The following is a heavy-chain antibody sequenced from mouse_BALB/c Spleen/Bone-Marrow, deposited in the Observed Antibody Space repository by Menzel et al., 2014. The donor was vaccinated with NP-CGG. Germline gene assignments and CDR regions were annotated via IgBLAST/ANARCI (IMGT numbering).Heavy chain of an antibody. V-gene: IGHV5-17*02. CDR3: ARNYDFWFGY. J-gene: IGHJ3*01. Sequence: EVKLVESGGGLVQPGGSRKLSCAASGFTLSSFGMHWVRQAPEKGLEWVAYISSGSRTIYYADTVKGRFTISRDNPKNTLFLQMTSLRSEDTAMYYCARNYDFWFGYWGQGTLVTVSA. D-gene: IGHD2-4*01. CDR2: ISSGSRTI. CDR1: GFTLSSFG.